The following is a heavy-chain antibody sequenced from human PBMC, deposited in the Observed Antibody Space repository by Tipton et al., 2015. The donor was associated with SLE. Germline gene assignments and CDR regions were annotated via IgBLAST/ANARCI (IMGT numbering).Heavy chain of an antibody. D-gene: IGHD4-17*01. V-gene: IGHV4-30-4*01. CDR3: ARGTTVTTWGGWFDP. J-gene: IGHJ5*02. CDR2: IYYSGST. Sequence: TLSLTCTVSGGSISSYYWSWIRQPPGKGLEWIGYIYYSGSTYYNPSLKSRVTISVDTSKNQFSLKLSSVTAADTAVYYCARGTTVTTWGGWFDPWGQGTLVTVSS. CDR1: GGSISSYY.